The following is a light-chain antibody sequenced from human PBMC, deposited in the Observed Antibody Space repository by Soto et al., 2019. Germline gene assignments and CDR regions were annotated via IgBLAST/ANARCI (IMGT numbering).Light chain of an antibody. CDR3: SSYAGSNNFV. V-gene: IGLV2-8*01. Sequence: SVLTHPPSASWSPGQSVTISCTGTSSDIGAYIYVSWYQQHPGKAPKLMISEVSRRPSGVPERFSGSKSGNTASLTVSGLQADDEAHYYCSSYAGSNNFVFGTGTKVTVL. J-gene: IGLJ1*01. CDR2: EVS. CDR1: SSDIGAYIY.